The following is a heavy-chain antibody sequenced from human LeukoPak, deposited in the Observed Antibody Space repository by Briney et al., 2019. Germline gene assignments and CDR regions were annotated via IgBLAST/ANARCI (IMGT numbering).Heavy chain of an antibody. D-gene: IGHD3-3*01. CDR2: IIPIFGTA. V-gene: IGHV1-69*05. CDR1: GGTFSSYA. CDR3: ARDGGTSPEGHYHYMDV. J-gene: IGHJ6*03. Sequence: GSSVKVSCKASGGTFSSYAISWVRQAPGQGLEWMGGIIPIFGTANYAQKFQGRVTITTDESTSTAYMELSSLRSEDTAVYYCARDGGTSPEGHYHYMDVWGKGTTVTVSS.